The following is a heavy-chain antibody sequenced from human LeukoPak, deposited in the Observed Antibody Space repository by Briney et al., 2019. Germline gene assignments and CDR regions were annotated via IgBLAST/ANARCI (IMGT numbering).Heavy chain of an antibody. CDR3: ARLAEEPMVRGVIVFDY. CDR2: ICAYNGNT. V-gene: IGHV1-18*01. J-gene: IGHJ4*02. Sequence: ASVKVSCKASGYTFTSYGISWVRQAPGQGLEWMGWICAYNGNTNYAQKLQGRVTMTTDTSTSTAYMELRSLRSDDTAVYYCARLAEEPMVRGVIVFDYWGQGTLVTVSS. D-gene: IGHD3-10*01. CDR1: GYTFTSYG.